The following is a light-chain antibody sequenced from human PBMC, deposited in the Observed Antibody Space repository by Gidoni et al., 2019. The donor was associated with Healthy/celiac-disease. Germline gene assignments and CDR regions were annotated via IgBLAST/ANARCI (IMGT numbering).Light chain of an antibody. CDR1: QSVSSY. V-gene: IGKV3-11*01. J-gene: IGKJ2*01. CDR2: DAS. Sequence: EIVLTQSPATLSLSPGERATLSCRASQSVSSYLAWYQQKPGQAPRHLIDDASNRATGIPARFSGSGSGTYFTLTISSLEPEDFAFYYCQQRSNWPPSDTFGQGTKLEIK. CDR3: QQRSNWPPSDT.